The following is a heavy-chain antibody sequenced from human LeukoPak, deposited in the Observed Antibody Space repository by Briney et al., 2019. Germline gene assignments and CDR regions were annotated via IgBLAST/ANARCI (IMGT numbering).Heavy chain of an antibody. CDR2: ISGSGGST. CDR3: ARCSGGSCYYYFDY. Sequence: GGSLRLSCAAPGFTFSSYAMSWVRQAPGKGLEWVSAISGSGGSTYYADSVKGRFTISRDNSKNTLYLQMNSLRAEGTAVYYCARCSGGSCYYYFDYWGQGTLVTVSS. V-gene: IGHV3-23*01. CDR1: GFTFSSYA. J-gene: IGHJ4*02. D-gene: IGHD2-15*01.